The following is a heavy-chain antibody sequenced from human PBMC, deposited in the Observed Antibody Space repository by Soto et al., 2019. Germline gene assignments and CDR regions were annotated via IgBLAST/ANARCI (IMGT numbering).Heavy chain of an antibody. D-gene: IGHD3-10*01. CDR2: INGDGSGT. CDR1: GFTFSGSW. J-gene: IGHJ4*02. V-gene: IGHV3-74*01. Sequence: EVQLVESGGGLVQPGGSLRLSCAASGFTFSGSWMHWVRQAPGKGLVWVSRINGDGSGTSYADFVKGRFTISRDDAKITLFPQMNGLRAEDTAVYYCARGIFGSGTANDYCGPGTLVTVSS. CDR3: ARGIFGSGTANDY.